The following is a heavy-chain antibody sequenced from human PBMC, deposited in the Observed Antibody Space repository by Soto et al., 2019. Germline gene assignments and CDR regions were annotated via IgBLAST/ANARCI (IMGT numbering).Heavy chain of an antibody. CDR1: GGSVSAGSYY. Sequence: SETLSLTCTVSGGSVSAGSYYWSWIRQPPGKGLEWIGYIYYSGSTNYNPSLKSRVTISVDTSKNQFSLKLSSVTAADTAVYYCARDYYDFWSGFNYYYMDVWGKGTTVTVSS. D-gene: IGHD3-3*01. CDR3: ARDYYDFWSGFNYYYMDV. V-gene: IGHV4-61*01. J-gene: IGHJ6*03. CDR2: IYYSGST.